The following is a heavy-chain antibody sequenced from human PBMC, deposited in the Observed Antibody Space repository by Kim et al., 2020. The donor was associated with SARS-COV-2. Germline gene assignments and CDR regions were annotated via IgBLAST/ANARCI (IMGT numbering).Heavy chain of an antibody. CDR1: GFTFTNYF. D-gene: IGHD4-17*01. CDR2: INPIGGST. V-gene: IGHV1-46*04. Sequence: ASVKVSCKASGFTFTNYFMHWVRQAPGQGLEWLGIINPIGGSTFYAQEVQGRVSMARDTSTSTVYMELSSLRSEDTAVYYCARGTNAYGRGFDYWGQGTL. CDR3: ARGTNAYGRGFDY. J-gene: IGHJ4*02.